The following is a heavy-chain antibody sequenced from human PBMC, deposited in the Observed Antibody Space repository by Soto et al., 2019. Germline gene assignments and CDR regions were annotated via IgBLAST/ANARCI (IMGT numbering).Heavy chain of an antibody. V-gene: IGHV1-2*02. Sequence: ASVKVSCKASGYIFTDYFIHWVRHAPGQGLEWMGWINTNRGDTKFAPRFQGRVTMTGNTSTSTAYMELTSLRPDDTAVYFCARDGLTVQYAFDLWGQGTMVTVSS. J-gene: IGHJ3*01. D-gene: IGHD3-9*01. CDR3: ARDGLTVQYAFDL. CDR1: GYIFTDYF. CDR2: INTNRGDT.